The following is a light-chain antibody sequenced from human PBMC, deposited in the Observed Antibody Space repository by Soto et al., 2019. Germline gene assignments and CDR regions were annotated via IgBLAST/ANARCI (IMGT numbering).Light chain of an antibody. CDR2: WAS. V-gene: IGKV4-1*01. CDR3: QQYYSTPYT. CDR1: RSVLYSSNTTNY. J-gene: IGKJ2*01. Sequence: DLVMTQSPDSLAVSLGERATINCKSSRSVLYSSNTTNYLAWYQQKPGQPPRLLIYWASTRESGVPDRFSGSGSGTDFTLSISSLQAEDVAVYYCQQYYSTPYTFGQWTKLEIK.